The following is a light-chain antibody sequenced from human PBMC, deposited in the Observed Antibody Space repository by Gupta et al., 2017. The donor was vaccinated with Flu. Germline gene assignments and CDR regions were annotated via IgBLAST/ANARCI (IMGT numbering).Light chain of an antibody. CDR2: YDD. Sequence: QSVLTQPPSLSEAPRQRVTISCSGSSSNIGNNAVNWYQQRPGKAPKLLIYYDDLLPSGVSDRFSGSKSGTSASLAISGLQSEDEADYYCAAWDDSLNGPVFGGGTKLTVL. V-gene: IGLV1-36*01. CDR3: AAWDDSLNGPV. J-gene: IGLJ3*02. CDR1: SSNIGNNA.